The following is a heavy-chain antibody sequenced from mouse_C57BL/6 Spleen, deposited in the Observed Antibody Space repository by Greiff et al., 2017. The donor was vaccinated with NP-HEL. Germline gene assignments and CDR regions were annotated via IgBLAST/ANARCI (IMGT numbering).Heavy chain of an antibody. CDR2: ISSGGDYI. D-gene: IGHD2-5*01. Sequence: EVQRVESGEGLVKPGGSLKLSCAASGFTFSSYAMSWVRQTPEKRLEWVAYISSGGDYIYYADTVKGRFTISRDNARNTLYLQMSSLKSEDTAMYYCTRDGSNYDYAMDYWGQGTSVTVSS. V-gene: IGHV5-9-1*02. CDR1: GFTFSSYA. CDR3: TRDGSNYDYAMDY. J-gene: IGHJ4*01.